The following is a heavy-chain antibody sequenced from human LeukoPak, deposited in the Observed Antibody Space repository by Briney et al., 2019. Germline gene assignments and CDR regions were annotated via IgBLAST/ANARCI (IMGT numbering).Heavy chain of an antibody. CDR1: GGSISSGSYY. CDR2: IYTSGST. V-gene: IGHV4-61*02. CDR3: ARGATYYDILTGYYPGWFDP. J-gene: IGHJ5*02. Sequence: KSSQTLSLTCTVSGGSISSGSYYWSRIRQPAGKGLEWIGRIYTSGSTNYNPSLKSRVTISVDTSKNQFSLKLSSVTAADTAVYYCARGATYYDILTGYYPGWFDPWGQGTLVTVSS. D-gene: IGHD3-9*01.